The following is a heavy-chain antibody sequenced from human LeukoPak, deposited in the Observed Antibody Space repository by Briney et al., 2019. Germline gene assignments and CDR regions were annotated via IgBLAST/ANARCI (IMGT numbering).Heavy chain of an antibody. V-gene: IGHV1-2*02. CDR3: ARERGTLAVAGDAVDI. D-gene: IGHD6-19*01. CDR2: INPNSGGT. Sequence: ASVRVSCKASGYTFTGYYMHWVRQAPGEGLEWMGWINPNSGGTKYAQKFQGRVTMTRDTSINTAYMEVRRLTSDDTAVYYCARERGTLAVAGDAVDIWGQGTMVTVSS. CDR1: GYTFTGYY. J-gene: IGHJ3*02.